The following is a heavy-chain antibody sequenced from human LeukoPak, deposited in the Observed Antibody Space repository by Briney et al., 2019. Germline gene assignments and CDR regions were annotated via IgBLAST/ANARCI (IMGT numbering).Heavy chain of an antibody. CDR2: ISGDGGST. V-gene: IGHV3-43*02. D-gene: IGHD3-16*01. CDR3: AKDIELVRSLLGGDDY. Sequence: GGSLRLSCAASGFTFDDYAMHWVRHAPGKGLEGVSLISGDGGSTYYADSVKGRFTISRDNSKNCLYLQMNSLRTEDTALYYRAKDIELVRSLLGGDDYWGQGTLVTVSS. J-gene: IGHJ4*02. CDR1: GFTFDDYA.